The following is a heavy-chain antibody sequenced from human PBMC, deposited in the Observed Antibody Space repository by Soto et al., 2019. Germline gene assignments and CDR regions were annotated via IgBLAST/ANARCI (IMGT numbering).Heavy chain of an antibody. CDR1: GFTFSSYS. CDR3: ARARRVTMVRGAKEIWFDP. J-gene: IGHJ5*02. CDR2: ISSSSSYI. V-gene: IGHV3-21*01. D-gene: IGHD3-10*01. Sequence: GGSLRLSCAASGFTFSSYSMNWVRQAPGKGLEWVSSISSSSSYIYYADSVKGRFTISRDNAKNSLYPQMNSLRAEDTAVYYCARARRVTMVRGAKEIWFDPWGQGTLVTVSS.